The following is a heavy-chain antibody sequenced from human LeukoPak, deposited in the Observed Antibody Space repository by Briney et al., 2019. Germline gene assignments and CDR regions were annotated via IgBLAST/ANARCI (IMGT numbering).Heavy chain of an antibody. CDR2: IWYDGSNK. J-gene: IGHJ4*02. CDR3: ARDLSYYDFWSGYWAFDY. V-gene: IGHV3-33*01. CDR1: GFTFSSYG. D-gene: IGHD3-3*01. Sequence: GGSLRLSCAASGFTFSSYGMHWVRQAPGKGLEWVAVIWYDGSNKYYADSVKGRFTISRDNSKNTLYLQMNSLRAEDKAVCYCARDLSYYDFWSGYWAFDYWGQGTLVTVSS.